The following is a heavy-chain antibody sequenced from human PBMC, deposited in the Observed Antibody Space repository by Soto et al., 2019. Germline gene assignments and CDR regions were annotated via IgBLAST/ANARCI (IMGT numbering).Heavy chain of an antibody. V-gene: IGHV2-70*01. J-gene: IGHJ6*02. D-gene: IGHD2-15*01. CDR1: GVSVITSASC. CDR2: IEWDDDK. Sequence: GPTLLNPTQILTLTCPFSGVSVITSASCVRWLRHPPGKALEWLALIEWDDDKYYSTSLKTRLTISKDTSKNQVVLTITNMDPVDTATYYCARIQDAPYYYYGMDVWGQGTTVTVSS. CDR3: ARIQDAPYYYYGMDV.